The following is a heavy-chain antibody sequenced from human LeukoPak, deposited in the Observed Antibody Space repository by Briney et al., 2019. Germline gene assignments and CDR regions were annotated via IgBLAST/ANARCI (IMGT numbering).Heavy chain of an antibody. Sequence: ASVKVSCKASGYTFTSYGISWVRQAPGRGLEWMGWISAYNGNTNYAQKLQGRVTMTTDTSTSTAYMELRSLRSDDTAVYYCARGSATCSSTSCQPDYYYGMDVWGQGTTVTVSS. J-gene: IGHJ6*02. CDR2: ISAYNGNT. CDR1: GYTFTSYG. CDR3: ARGSATCSSTSCQPDYYYGMDV. V-gene: IGHV1-18*01. D-gene: IGHD2-2*01.